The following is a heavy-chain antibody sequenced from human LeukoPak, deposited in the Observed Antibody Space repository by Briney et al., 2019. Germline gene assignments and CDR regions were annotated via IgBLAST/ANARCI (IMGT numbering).Heavy chain of an antibody. D-gene: IGHD2-2*01. CDR1: GGSISSYY. CDR2: IYYSGST. V-gene: IGHV4-59*01. CDR3: ARERGGEVVPAAIYTDV. J-gene: IGHJ6*03. Sequence: PSETLSLTCTVSGGSISSYYWSWIRQPPGKGLEWIGYIYYSGSTNYNPSLKSRVTISVDTSKNQFSLKLSSVTAADTAVYYCARERGGEVVPAAIYTDVWGKGTTVTVSS.